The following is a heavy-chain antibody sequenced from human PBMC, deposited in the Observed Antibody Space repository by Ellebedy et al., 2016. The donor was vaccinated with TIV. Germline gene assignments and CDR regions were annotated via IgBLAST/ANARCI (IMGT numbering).Heavy chain of an antibody. CDR1: GYTLSNYG. V-gene: IGHV3-30*02. D-gene: IGHD5-12*01. CDR2: IRYSGSNDK. Sequence: PGGSLRLSCTSSGYTLSNYGTHWVRQAPGMGLEWVAFIRYSGSNDKYYADSVKGRFTISRDNSRSTLYLYMNNLRPEDTAVYYCAKDGLGNSGAEWTFEFWGQGTQVTVPS. J-gene: IGHJ4*02. CDR3: AKDGLGNSGAEWTFEF.